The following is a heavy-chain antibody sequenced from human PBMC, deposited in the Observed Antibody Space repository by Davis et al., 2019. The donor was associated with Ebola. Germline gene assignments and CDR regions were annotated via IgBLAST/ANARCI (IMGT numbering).Heavy chain of an antibody. CDR2: INPNSGGT. J-gene: IGHJ4*02. CDR1: GYTFTGYY. V-gene: IGHV1-2*02. Sequence: ASVKVSCKASGYTFTGYYMHWVRQAPGQGLEWMGWINPNSGGTNYAQKFQGRVTMTRDTSTSTVYIKLSSLRSEDTAVYYCAREGVNWNDGDYWGQGTLVTVSS. D-gene: IGHD1-20*01. CDR3: AREGVNWNDGDY.